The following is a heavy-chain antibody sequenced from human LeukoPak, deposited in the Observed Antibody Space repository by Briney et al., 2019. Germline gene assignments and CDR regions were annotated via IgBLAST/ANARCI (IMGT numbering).Heavy chain of an antibody. V-gene: IGHV3-74*01. CDR2: INSDGSST. Sequence: GGSLRLSCAASGFTFSIYWVHWVRHAPGKGLVWVSSINSDGSSTSYADSVKGRFTISRDNAKNTLYLQMNTLRAEDTAVYYCASPDYWGQGTPVTVSS. CDR3: ASPDY. J-gene: IGHJ4*02. CDR1: GFTFSIYW.